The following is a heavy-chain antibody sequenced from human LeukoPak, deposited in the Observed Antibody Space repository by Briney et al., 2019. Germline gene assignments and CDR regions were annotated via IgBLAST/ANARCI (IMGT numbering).Heavy chain of an antibody. CDR2: IYPGDCET. D-gene: IGHD3-22*01. V-gene: IGHV5-51*01. CDR3: ARRYDSSGLIDY. J-gene: IGHJ4*02. Sequence: GESLKISCQGSGYRFTSYWIGWVRQMPGKGLEWMGIIYPGDCETRYSPSFQGQVTISADKSISTAYLQWSSLKASDTAMYYCARRYDSSGLIDYWGQGTLVTVSS. CDR1: GYRFTSYW.